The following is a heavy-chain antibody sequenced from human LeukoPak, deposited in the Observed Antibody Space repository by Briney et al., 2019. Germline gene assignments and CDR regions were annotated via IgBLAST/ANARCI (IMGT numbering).Heavy chain of an antibody. Sequence: SETLSLTCTVPGGSISSYYWSWIRQPPGKGLEWIGYIYYSGSTNYHPSLKTRVTISVDTSKNQFSLKLSSVTAADTAVYYCARDTDRAFDYWGQGTLVTVSS. CDR3: ARDTDRAFDY. CDR1: GGSISSYY. J-gene: IGHJ4*02. CDR2: IYYSGST. D-gene: IGHD4-17*01. V-gene: IGHV4-59*01.